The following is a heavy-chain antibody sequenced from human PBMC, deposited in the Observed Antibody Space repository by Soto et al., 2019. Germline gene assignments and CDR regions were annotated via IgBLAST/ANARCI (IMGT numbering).Heavy chain of an antibody. J-gene: IGHJ6*02. CDR1: GGSISSYY. CDR3: ARQGSYYYYGMDV. Sequence: PSETLSLTCTVSGGSISSYYWSWIRQPPGKGLEWIGYIYYSGSTYYNPSLKSRVTISVDTSKNQFSLKLTSVTAADTAVYYCARQGSYYYYGMDVWGQGTTVTVSS. CDR2: IYYSGST. V-gene: IGHV4-59*01.